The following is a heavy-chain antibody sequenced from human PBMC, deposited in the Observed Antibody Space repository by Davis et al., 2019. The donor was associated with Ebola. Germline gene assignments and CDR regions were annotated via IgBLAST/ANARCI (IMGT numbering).Heavy chain of an antibody. CDR3: AKGGDNYNLAYFDF. V-gene: IGHV3-23*01. J-gene: IGHJ4*01. CDR1: GFTFSSYA. D-gene: IGHD5-24*01. CDR2: LTGDSGYI. Sequence: PGGSLRLSCAASGFTFSSYAMIWVRQAPGKGLEWVSALTGDSGYISRADSVKGRFTIYRDNSKNTLFLEMNDVRAEDTALYYCAKGGDNYNLAYFDFWGQGTVVTVSS.